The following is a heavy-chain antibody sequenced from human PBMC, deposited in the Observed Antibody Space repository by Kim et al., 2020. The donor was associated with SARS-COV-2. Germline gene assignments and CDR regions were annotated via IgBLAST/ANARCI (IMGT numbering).Heavy chain of an antibody. D-gene: IGHD6-19*01. J-gene: IGHJ4*02. CDR3: AKRAVAGNILGY. V-gene: IGHV3-23*01. Sequence: YYADSVRGRCTIARATTKDTLYLQMNSLRAEDTAVYYCAKRAVAGNILGYWGQGTLVTVSS.